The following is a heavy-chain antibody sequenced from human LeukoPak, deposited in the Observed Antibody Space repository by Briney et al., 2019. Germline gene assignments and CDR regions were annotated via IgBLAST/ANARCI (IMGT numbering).Heavy chain of an antibody. CDR1: GGSFSGYY. V-gene: IGHV4-34*01. J-gene: IGHJ6*03. D-gene: IGHD1-7*01. CDR2: INHSGST. Sequence: PSETLSLTCAVYGGSFSGYYWSWIRQPPGKGLGWIGEINHSGSTNYNPSLKSRVTISVDTSKNQFSLKLSSVTAADTAVYYYARGNANLGGYYYYMDVWGKGTTVTVSS. CDR3: ARGNANLGGYYYYMDV.